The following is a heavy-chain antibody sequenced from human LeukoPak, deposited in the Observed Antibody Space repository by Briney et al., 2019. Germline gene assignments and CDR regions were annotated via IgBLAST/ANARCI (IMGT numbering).Heavy chain of an antibody. CDR2: INHSGST. D-gene: IGHD6-19*01. V-gene: IGHV4-34*01. CDR1: GGSFSGYY. Sequence: SETLSLTCAVYGGSFSGYYWSWIRQPPGKGLEWIGEINHSGSTNYNPSLKSRVTISVDTSKNQFSLKLSSVTAADTAVYYCARTPGASSGWYIRGWFDPWGQGTLVTVSS. CDR3: ARTPGASSGWYIRGWFDP. J-gene: IGHJ5*02.